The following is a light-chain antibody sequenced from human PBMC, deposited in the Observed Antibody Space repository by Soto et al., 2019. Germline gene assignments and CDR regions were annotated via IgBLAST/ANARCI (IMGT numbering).Light chain of an antibody. CDR2: GAS. J-gene: IGKJ4*01. CDR1: QSVSSSY. Sequence: EIVLTQSPGTLSLSPGERATLSCRASQSVSSSYLAWYQQKPGQAPRLIIYGASSRATGIPDRFSGSESGTDFTLTISRLEPEDFAVYYCQQYGSSLATFGGGTKVEIK. V-gene: IGKV3-20*01. CDR3: QQYGSSLAT.